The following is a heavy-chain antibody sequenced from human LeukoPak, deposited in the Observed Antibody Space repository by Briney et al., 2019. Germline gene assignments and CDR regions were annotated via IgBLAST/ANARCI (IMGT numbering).Heavy chain of an antibody. D-gene: IGHD5-12*01. Sequence: GGSLRLSCAASGFTFSSYAMHWVRQAPGKGLEWVAVISYDGSNKYYADSVKGRFTISRDNSKNTLYLQMNSLRAEDTAVYYCARSVASLLLDAFDIWGQGTMVTVSS. CDR2: ISYDGSNK. J-gene: IGHJ3*02. CDR3: ARSVASLLLDAFDI. CDR1: GFTFSSYA. V-gene: IGHV3-30-3*01.